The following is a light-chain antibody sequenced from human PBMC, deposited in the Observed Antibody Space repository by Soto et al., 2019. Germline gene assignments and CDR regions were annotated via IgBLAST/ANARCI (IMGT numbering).Light chain of an antibody. V-gene: IGKV3-11*01. CDR2: DTS. J-gene: IGKJ5*01. Sequence: EIVVTQSPATLSLSPGERATLSCRASQSISSFLAWYQQRPGQAPRLLIYDTSNRATGIPARFSGSGSGTDFTLNISSLEPEDFAVYYCQQRITWPPTWTFGQGTRLEIK. CDR3: QQRITWPPTWT. CDR1: QSISSF.